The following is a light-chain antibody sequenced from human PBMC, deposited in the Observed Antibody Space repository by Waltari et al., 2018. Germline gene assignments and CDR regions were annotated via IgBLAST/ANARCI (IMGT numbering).Light chain of an antibody. V-gene: IGLV4-69*02. CDR2: VNSDGGH. CDR1: SGHTNNA. Sequence: QLVLNQSPSASASMGASVNFTCTLSSGHTNNAIACHYQQPEKCPRYLMRVNSDGGHNKGDGIPDRFSGSSSGAGRYLTISSLQSEDEADYYCQTWGTGIGVFGGGTKLTVL. CDR3: QTWGTGIGV. J-gene: IGLJ3*02.